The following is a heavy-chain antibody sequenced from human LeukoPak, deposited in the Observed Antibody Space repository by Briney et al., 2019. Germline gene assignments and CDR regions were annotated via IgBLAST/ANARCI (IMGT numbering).Heavy chain of an antibody. J-gene: IGHJ4*02. Sequence: GASVKVSCKASGYTFTTYGISWVRQAPGQGLEWMGWISAYDGNTNYAQKVQGGVTMTTDTSTSTAYMELRSLRSDDTAVYYCARGYDVGATEIDHWGQGTLVTVSS. D-gene: IGHD1-26*01. V-gene: IGHV1-18*01. CDR1: GYTFTTYG. CDR3: ARGYDVGATEIDH. CDR2: ISAYDGNT.